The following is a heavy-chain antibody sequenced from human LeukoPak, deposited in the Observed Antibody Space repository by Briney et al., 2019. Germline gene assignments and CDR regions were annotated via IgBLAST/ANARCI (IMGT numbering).Heavy chain of an antibody. CDR1: GFTFDDYA. J-gene: IGHJ4*02. CDR2: IRSKAYGGTT. D-gene: IGHD4-23*01. CDR3: SSWPTVITPRDFDY. Sequence: GGSLRLSCAASGFTFDDYAMNWFRQAPGKGLKWVGFIRSKAYGGTTEYAASVKGRFTISRDDSKSIAFLQMNSLKTEDTAVYYCSSWPTVITPRDFDYWGQGTLVTVSS. V-gene: IGHV3-49*03.